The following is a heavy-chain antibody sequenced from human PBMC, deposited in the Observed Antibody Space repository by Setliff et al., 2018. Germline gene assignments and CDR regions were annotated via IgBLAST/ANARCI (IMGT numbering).Heavy chain of an antibody. CDR3: ARGRNVAARLFDS. D-gene: IGHD6-6*01. CDR1: GGSISTNSYY. Sequence: PSETLSLTCTVSGGSISTNSYYWGWIRQPPGKGLEWIGSMYFSGSTYYNPSLKSRVTISIDKSKNQFSLKVNSVTAADTAVYFCARGRNVAARLFDSWGQGTLVTVSS. J-gene: IGHJ4*02. CDR2: MYFSGST. V-gene: IGHV4-39*07.